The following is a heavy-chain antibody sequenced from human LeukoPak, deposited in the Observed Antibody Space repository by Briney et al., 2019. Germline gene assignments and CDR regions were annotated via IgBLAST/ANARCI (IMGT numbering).Heavy chain of an antibody. J-gene: IGHJ1*01. CDR2: INPSVGST. V-gene: IGHV1-46*01. D-gene: IGHD4-23*01. CDR3: ARARYYGGTEYFQH. Sequence: ASVKVSCKPSGYTFTSYYMHWVRQAPGPGLEWMGIINPSVGSTSYAQKFQGRVTMTRDMSTSTVYMELSSLRSEDTAVYYCARARYYGGTEYFQHWGQGTLVTVSS. CDR1: GYTFTSYY.